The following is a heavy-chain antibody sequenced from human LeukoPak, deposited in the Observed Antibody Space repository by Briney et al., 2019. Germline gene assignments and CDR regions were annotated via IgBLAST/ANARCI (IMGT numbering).Heavy chain of an antibody. J-gene: IGHJ4*02. CDR3: AKGADYGETFDY. D-gene: IGHD4-17*01. CDR1: GFTFSSYG. CDR2: IRYDGSNK. Sequence: GGSLRLSRAASGFTFSSYGMHWVRQAPGKGLEWVAFIRYDGSNKYYADSVKGRFTISRDNSKNTLYLQMNSLRAEDTAVYYCAKGADYGETFDYWGQGTLVTVSS. V-gene: IGHV3-30*02.